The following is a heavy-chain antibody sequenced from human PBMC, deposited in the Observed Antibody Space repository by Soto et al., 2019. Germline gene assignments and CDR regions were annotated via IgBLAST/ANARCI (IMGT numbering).Heavy chain of an antibody. V-gene: IGHV3-48*01. J-gene: IGHJ6*02. CDR3: ARAILVVPAAIYYYGMDV. CDR2: ISSSSSTI. Sequence: EVPLVESGGGLVQPGGSLRLSCAASGFTFSSYSMNWVRQAPGKGLEWVSYISSSSSTIYYADSVKGRFTISRDNAKNSLYLQMNSLRAEDTAVYYCARAILVVPAAIYYYGMDVWGQGTTVTVSS. CDR1: GFTFSSYS. D-gene: IGHD2-2*01.